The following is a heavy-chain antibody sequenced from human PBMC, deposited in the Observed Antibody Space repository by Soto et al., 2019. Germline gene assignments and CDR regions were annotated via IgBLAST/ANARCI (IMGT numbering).Heavy chain of an antibody. CDR3: ARASMVRGVSYYYYYYGMDV. V-gene: IGHV4-34*01. D-gene: IGHD3-10*01. Sequence: SETLSLTCAVYGGSFSGYYWSWIRPPPGKGLEWIGEINHSGSTNYNPSLKSRVTISVDTSKNQFSLKLSSVTAADTAVYYCARASMVRGVSYYYYYYGMDVWGQGTTVTVSS. CDR1: GGSFSGYY. J-gene: IGHJ6*02. CDR2: INHSGST.